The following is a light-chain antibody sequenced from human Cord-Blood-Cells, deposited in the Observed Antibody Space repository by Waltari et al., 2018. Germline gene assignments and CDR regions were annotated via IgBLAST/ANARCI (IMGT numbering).Light chain of an antibody. CDR1: RSDLEIYNL. Sequence: QPALTRPDSVSESPRLTITITRTGTRSDLEIYNLVSWYQQHPGKAPKLMIYEGSKRPSWVSNRFSGSKSGNTASLTISGLQAEDEADYYCCSYAGSSTVVFGGGTKLTVL. CDR2: EGS. V-gene: IGLV2-23*01. CDR3: CSYAGSSTVV. J-gene: IGLJ2*01.